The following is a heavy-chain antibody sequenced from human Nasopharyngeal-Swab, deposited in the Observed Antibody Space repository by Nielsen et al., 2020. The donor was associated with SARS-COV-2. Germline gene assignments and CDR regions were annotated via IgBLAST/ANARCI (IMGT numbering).Heavy chain of an antibody. CDR3: ASTDCSGGSCYSHYYYYMDV. V-gene: IGHV4-59*01. CDR2: IYYSGST. Sequence: WIRQPPGKRLEWIGYIYYSGSTNYNPSLKSRVTISVDTSKNQFSLKLSSVTAADTAVYYCASTDCSGGSCYSHYYYYMDVWGKGTTVTVSS. D-gene: IGHD2-15*01. J-gene: IGHJ6*03.